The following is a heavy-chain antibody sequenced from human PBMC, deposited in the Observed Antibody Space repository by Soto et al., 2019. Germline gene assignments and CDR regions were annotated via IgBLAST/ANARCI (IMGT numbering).Heavy chain of an antibody. J-gene: IGHJ3*02. CDR2: ISGSGGST. V-gene: IGHV3-23*01. CDR3: AKAIVEDIVVVPAAMYAFDI. CDR1: GFTFSSYA. Sequence: GGSLRLSCAASGFTFSSYAMSWVRQAPGKGLEWVSAISGSGGSTYYADSVKGRFTISRDNSKNTLYLQMNSLRAEDTAVYYCAKAIVEDIVVVPAAMYAFDIWGQGTMVTVSS. D-gene: IGHD2-2*01.